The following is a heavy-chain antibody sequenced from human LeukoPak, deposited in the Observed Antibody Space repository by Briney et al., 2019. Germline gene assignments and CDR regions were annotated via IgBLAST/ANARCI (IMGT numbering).Heavy chain of an antibody. D-gene: IGHD6-19*01. CDR3: ARQRWLAADAFDI. Sequence: GESLKISCKGSGYSFTSYWIGWVRQMPGKGLEWMGIIYPGDSDTRYSPSFQGQVTILADKSISAAYLQWSSLKASDSAMYYCARQRWLAADAFDIWGQGTMVTVSS. J-gene: IGHJ3*02. CDR1: GYSFTSYW. V-gene: IGHV5-51*01. CDR2: IYPGDSDT.